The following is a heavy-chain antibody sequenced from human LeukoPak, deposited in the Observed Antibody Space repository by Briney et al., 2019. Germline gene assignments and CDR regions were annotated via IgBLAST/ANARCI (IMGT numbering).Heavy chain of an antibody. J-gene: IGHJ4*02. D-gene: IGHD2-2*01. CDR1: GFTFSGSA. CDR2: IRSKANSYAT. CDR3: TSRVVSVDY. Sequence: PGGSLRLSCAASGFTFSGSATHWVRQASGKGLEWVGRIRSKANSYATAYAASVKGRFTISRDDSKNTAYLQMNSLKTEDTAVYYCTSRVVSVDYWGQGTLVTVSS. V-gene: IGHV3-73*01.